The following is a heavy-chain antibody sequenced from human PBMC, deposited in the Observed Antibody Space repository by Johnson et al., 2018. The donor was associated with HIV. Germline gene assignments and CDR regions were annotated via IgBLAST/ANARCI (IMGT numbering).Heavy chain of an antibody. D-gene: IGHD6-19*01. Sequence: QVQLVESGGGLVKPGGSLRLSCSASGFTFSDYYITWIRQAPGKGLEWISYISSSGSTIYYADSVKGRFTSSRDNSKNSLYLQMNSLRAEDTALYYCARSGAGAAFDIWGQGTMVTVSS. CDR3: ARSGAGAAFDI. CDR1: GFTFSDYY. CDR2: ISSSGSTI. V-gene: IGHV3-11*01. J-gene: IGHJ3*02.